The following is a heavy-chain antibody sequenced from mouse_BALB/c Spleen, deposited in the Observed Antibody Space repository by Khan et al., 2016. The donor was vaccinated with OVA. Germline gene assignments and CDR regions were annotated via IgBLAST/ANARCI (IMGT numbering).Heavy chain of an antibody. Sequence: QVRLQQSGAELARPGASVKMSCKASGYTFTSYTIHWIKLRPGQGLEWIGYINPSNGYTNYNQKFKDKATLTADKSAATAYMQLSSLTSDDSAVYNCLRDGVYYRNDGWFAYWGQGTLVTVSA. J-gene: IGHJ3*01. V-gene: IGHV1-4*01. CDR1: GYTFTSYT. CDR3: LRDGVYYRNDGWFAY. CDR2: INPSNGYT. D-gene: IGHD2-14*01.